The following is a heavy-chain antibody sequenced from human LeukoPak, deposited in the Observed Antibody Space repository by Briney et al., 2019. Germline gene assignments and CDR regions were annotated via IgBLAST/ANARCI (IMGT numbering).Heavy chain of an antibody. CDR3: ARHIFSSSWPGVAFDI. Sequence: GESLKISCWGSGYSFTRYWIGWVRQMPGKGLEWMGIIYPGDSDTRYSPSFQGQVTISADKSISTAYLQWSSLKASDTAMYYCARHIFSSSWPGVAFDIWGQGTMVTVSS. V-gene: IGHV5-51*01. CDR1: GYSFTRYW. J-gene: IGHJ3*02. D-gene: IGHD6-13*01. CDR2: IYPGDSDT.